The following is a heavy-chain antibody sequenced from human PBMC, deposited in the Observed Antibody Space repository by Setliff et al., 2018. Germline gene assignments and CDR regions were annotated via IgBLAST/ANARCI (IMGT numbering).Heavy chain of an antibody. CDR2: IYTSGTT. CDR3: ARGRLLYVGDSHYFDN. CDR1: GDSLSSGPYY. D-gene: IGHD4-17*01. Sequence: PSETLSLTCTVSGDSLSSGPYYWTWVRQPAGKGLEWIGHIYTSGTTNYSPSLKTRVTISTDTSKNQFSLQLTSVTATDTAVYYCARGRLLYVGDSHYFDNWGQGTLVTSPQ. J-gene: IGHJ4*02. V-gene: IGHV4-61*09.